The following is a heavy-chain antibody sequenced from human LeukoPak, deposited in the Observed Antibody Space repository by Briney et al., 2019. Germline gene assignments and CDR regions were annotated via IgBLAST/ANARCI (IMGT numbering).Heavy chain of an antibody. Sequence: GGSLRLSCAASGFTSSSYAMHWVRQAPGKGLEWVAVISYDGSNKYYADSVKGRFTISRDNSKNTLYLQMNSLRAEDTAVYYCARDGDYVWGSYRSYFDYWGQGTLVTVSS. CDR1: GFTSSSYA. CDR2: ISYDGSNK. CDR3: ARDGDYVWGSYRSYFDY. D-gene: IGHD3-16*02. J-gene: IGHJ4*02. V-gene: IGHV3-30*04.